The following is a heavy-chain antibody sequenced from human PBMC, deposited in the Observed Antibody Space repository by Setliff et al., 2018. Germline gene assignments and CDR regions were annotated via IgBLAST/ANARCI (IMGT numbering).Heavy chain of an antibody. CDR2: IIPILGTA. J-gene: IGHJ5*02. V-gene: IGHV1-69*13. D-gene: IGHD6-13*01. Sequence: ASVKVSCKASGGTFSSYVISWVRQAPGQGLEWMGGIIPILGTANYAQKFQGRLTITADQSTTTVYMELSSLRSEDTAVYYCALEEYTSRWTKRFDPWGQGTLVTVSS. CDR3: ALEEYTSRWTKRFDP. CDR1: GGTFSSYV.